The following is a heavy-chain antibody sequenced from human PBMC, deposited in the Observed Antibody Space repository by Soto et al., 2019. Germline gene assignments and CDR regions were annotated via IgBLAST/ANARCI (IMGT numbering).Heavy chain of an antibody. CDR1: GYTFTSYY. J-gene: IGHJ5*02. D-gene: IGHD2-2*01. CDR2: INANSGNT. Sequence: VKVSCKASGYTFTSYYMHWVRQAPGHGLEWMGWINANSGNTSYAQKLQGRVTMTADTSTSTAYMELRSLRSDDTAVYYCARGPVVVPAAMMESWFDPWGQGTLVTVSS. CDR3: ARGPVVVPAAMMESWFDP. V-gene: IGHV1-18*04.